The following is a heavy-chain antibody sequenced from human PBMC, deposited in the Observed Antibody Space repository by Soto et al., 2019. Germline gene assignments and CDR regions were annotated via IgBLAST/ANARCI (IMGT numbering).Heavy chain of an antibody. J-gene: IGHJ3*01. CDR2: ITNNGDTT. V-gene: IGHV3-23*04. D-gene: IGHD5-12*01. Sequence: EKQLVESGGALAQPGGSLRLSCVGSGFTFSIYALPWVRQASGKGLEWVSLITNNGDTTLFGDSVKGRFSISRDNSKNTLYLQLENMRAEDTAVYYCAMSAGYGGAFDVWGQGTMVDVSS. CDR1: GFTFSIYA. CDR3: AMSAGYGGAFDV.